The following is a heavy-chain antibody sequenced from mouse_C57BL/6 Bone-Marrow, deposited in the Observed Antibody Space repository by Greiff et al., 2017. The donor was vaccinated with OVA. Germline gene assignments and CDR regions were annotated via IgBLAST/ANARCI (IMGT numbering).Heavy chain of an antibody. CDR3: TRDTYYGYDVRFAY. V-gene: IGHV5-9-1*02. CDR1: GFTFSSYA. Sequence: EVKLMESGEGLVKPGGSLKLSCAASGFTFSSYAMSWVRQTPEKRLEWVAYISSGGDYIYYADTVKGRFTISRDNARNTLYLQMSSLKSEDTAMYYCTRDTYYGYDVRFAYWGQGTLVTVSA. J-gene: IGHJ3*01. CDR2: ISSGGDYI. D-gene: IGHD2-9*01.